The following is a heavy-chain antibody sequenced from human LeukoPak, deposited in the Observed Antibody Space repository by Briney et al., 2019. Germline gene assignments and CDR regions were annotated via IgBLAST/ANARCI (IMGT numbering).Heavy chain of an antibody. J-gene: IGHJ4*02. V-gene: IGHV3-74*01. CDR1: GFTFSSYW. D-gene: IGHD6-13*01. Sequence: EGSLRLSCAASGFTFSSYWMHWVRQAPGKGLVWVSRINSDGSSTSYADSVKGRFTISRDNAKNTLYLQMNSLRAEDTAVYYCAREPGIAAQAEVDYWGQGTLVTVSS. CDR3: AREPGIAAQAEVDY. CDR2: INSDGSST.